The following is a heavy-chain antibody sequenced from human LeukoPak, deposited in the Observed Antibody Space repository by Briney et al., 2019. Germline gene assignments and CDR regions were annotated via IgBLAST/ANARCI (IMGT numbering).Heavy chain of an antibody. CDR1: GYIFTNYW. J-gene: IGHJ4*02. CDR3: ARGRSGNYLAFDY. Sequence: GESLKISCKASGYIFTNYWIAWVRQMPGKGLEWMGIIYADDSDTRYRPSFQGQVSISADKSITTAYLQWSSLKASDTAMYYCARGRSGNYLAFDYWGQGTLVTVSS. V-gene: IGHV5-51*01. CDR2: IYADDSDT. D-gene: IGHD1-26*01.